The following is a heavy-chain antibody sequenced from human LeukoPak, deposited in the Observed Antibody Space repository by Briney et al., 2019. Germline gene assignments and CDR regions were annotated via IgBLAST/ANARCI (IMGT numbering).Heavy chain of an antibody. J-gene: IGHJ5*02. Sequence: GGSLRLSCAASGSTFSSYSMNWVRQAPGKGLEWVSSISSSSSYIYYADSVKGRFTISRDNAKNSLYLQMNSLRAEDTAVYYCARDFSSSTGFDPWGQGTLVTVSS. CDR3: ARDFSSSTGFDP. CDR1: GSTFSSYS. V-gene: IGHV3-21*01. D-gene: IGHD6-6*01. CDR2: ISSSSSYI.